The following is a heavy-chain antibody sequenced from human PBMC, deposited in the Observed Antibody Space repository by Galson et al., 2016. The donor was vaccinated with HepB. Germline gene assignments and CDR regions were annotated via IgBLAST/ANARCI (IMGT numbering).Heavy chain of an antibody. Sequence: ETLSLTCTVSGGSVSSGGYYWSWIRQPPGKGLEWIGYNGGTNENPSLKSRVTISVDRSKNQFSLRLRSVTAADTAIYFCAREGSSGVFDYWGQGTLVTVSS. CDR2: NGGT. D-gene: IGHD3-22*01. V-gene: IGHV4-61*08. CDR1: GGSVSSGGYY. CDR3: AREGSSGVFDY. J-gene: IGHJ4*02.